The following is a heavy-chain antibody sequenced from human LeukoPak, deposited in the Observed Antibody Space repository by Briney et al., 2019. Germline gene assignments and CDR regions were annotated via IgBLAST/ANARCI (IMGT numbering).Heavy chain of an antibody. V-gene: IGHV3-7*01. D-gene: IGHD3-10*01. Sequence: PGGSLRLSCAASGFTFRNYWMTWVRQAPGKGLDWVASLKQDGSEKYYADSVKGRFTISRDNSKNTLYLQMNSLRAEDTAVYYCARDSVLLWFGELSGSGDYWGQGTLVTVSS. CDR3: ARDSVLLWFGELSGSGDY. J-gene: IGHJ4*02. CDR2: LKQDGSEK. CDR1: GFTFRNYW.